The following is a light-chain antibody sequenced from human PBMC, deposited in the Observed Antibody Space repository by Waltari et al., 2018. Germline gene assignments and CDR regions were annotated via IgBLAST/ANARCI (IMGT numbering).Light chain of an antibody. CDR3: QQRSNWPPLT. V-gene: IGKV3-11*01. CDR1: QSIRDF. Sequence: EIVLTQSPATLSLSPGDSATLSCRASQSIRDFLAWYQHKPGQAPRLPIYNAAVRATDTPARFSGSGSGTDFTLTISSLEPEDFAVYYCQQRSNWPPLTFGGGTKVEIK. J-gene: IGKJ4*01. CDR2: NAA.